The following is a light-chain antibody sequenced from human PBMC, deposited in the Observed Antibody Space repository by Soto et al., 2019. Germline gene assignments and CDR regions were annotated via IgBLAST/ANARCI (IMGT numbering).Light chain of an antibody. CDR3: QSYDSSLSAVV. Sequence: QSVLTQPPSVPGAPGQRVTISCTGSSSNIGAGYDVHWYQQLPGTAPKLLIYGNSNRPSGVPDRFSGSQSGTSASLAITGLQAEDEADYYCQSYDSSLSAVVFGGGTKLTVL. V-gene: IGLV1-40*01. J-gene: IGLJ2*01. CDR1: SSNIGAGYD. CDR2: GNS.